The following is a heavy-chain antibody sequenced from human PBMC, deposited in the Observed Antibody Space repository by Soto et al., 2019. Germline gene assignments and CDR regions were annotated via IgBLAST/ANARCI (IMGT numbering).Heavy chain of an antibody. Sequence: PSETLSLTCDVYGGSFITYYWSWIRHPPGKGLEWIGEINHSGSTNYNPSLKSRVAISVDTSKNQFSLKVSSVTAADTAVYYCARLAARQFHYGMDVWGQGTTVTVSS. CDR3: ARLAARQFHYGMDV. D-gene: IGHD6-6*01. CDR1: GGSFITYY. CDR2: INHSGST. J-gene: IGHJ6*02. V-gene: IGHV4-34*01.